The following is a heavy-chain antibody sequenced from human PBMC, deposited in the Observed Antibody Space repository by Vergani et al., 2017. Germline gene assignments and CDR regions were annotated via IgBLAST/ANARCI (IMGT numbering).Heavy chain of an antibody. CDR2: IIPIFGTA. Sequence: QVQLVQSGAEVKKPGSSVKVSCKASGGTFSSYAISWVRQAPGQGLEWMGGIIPIFGTANYAQKFQGRVTITADESTSTAYMELSSLRSEDTAVYYCARVVVVVPAATSEGQYYYYMDVWGKGTTVTVSS. CDR3: ARVVVVVPAATSEGQYYYYMDV. V-gene: IGHV1-69*12. CDR1: GGTFSSYA. D-gene: IGHD2-2*01. J-gene: IGHJ6*03.